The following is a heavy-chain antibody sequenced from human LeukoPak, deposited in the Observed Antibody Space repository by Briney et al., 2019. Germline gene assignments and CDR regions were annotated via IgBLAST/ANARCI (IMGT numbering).Heavy chain of an antibody. Sequence: SETLSLTCTVSGYSISSGYYWGWIRQPPGKGLEWIGSIYHSGRTFYNPSLKSRVTISVDTSKNQFSLKLTSVTAADTAVYYCARGRGSGSFRWFDPWGQGTLVTVSS. V-gene: IGHV4-38-2*02. CDR1: GYSISSGYY. CDR2: IYHSGRT. CDR3: ARGRGSGSFRWFDP. D-gene: IGHD1-26*01. J-gene: IGHJ5*02.